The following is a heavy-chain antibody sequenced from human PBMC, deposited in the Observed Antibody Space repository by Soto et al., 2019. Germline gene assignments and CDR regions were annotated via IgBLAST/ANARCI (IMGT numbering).Heavy chain of an antibody. CDR1: GYTFTSYY. D-gene: IGHD2-21*02. V-gene: IGHV1-46*01. Sequence: GASVKVSCKASGYTFTSYYMHWVRQAPGQGLEWMGIINPSGGSTSYAQKFQGRVTMTRDTSTSTVYMELSSLRSEDTAVYYCARAYCGGDCYWAHKYYFDYWGQGTLVTVSS. CDR2: INPSGGST. J-gene: IGHJ4*02. CDR3: ARAYCGGDCYWAHKYYFDY.